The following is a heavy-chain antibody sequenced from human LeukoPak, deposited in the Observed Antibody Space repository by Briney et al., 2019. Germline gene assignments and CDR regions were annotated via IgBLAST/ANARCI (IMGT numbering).Heavy chain of an antibody. V-gene: IGHV4-39*01. CDR2: IHHGGTT. J-gene: IGHJ5*02. CDR1: GGSISSSSYY. CDR3: LCSGSYINWFDP. D-gene: IGHD3-10*02. Sequence: SGTLSLTCTVSGGSISSSSYYWGWIRQPPGKGLEWIGSIHHGGTTYYNPSLKSRVTISVDTPNNQFSLKLTSVTAADTAVYYCLCSGSYINWFDPWGQGTLVTVSS.